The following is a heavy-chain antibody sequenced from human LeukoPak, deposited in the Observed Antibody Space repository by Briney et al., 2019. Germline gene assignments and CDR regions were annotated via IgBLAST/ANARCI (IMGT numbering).Heavy chain of an antibody. CDR1: GGSISSYY. D-gene: IGHD3-10*01. V-gene: IGHV4-59*01. CDR3: ARGRSSMVRGYYYYYMDV. Sequence: SETLSLTCTVSGGSISSYYWSWIRQPPGKGLEWIGYIYYSGSTNYNPSLKSRVTISVDTSKNQFSLKLSSVTAADTAVYYCARGRSSMVRGYYYYYMDVWGKGTTVTISS. J-gene: IGHJ6*03. CDR2: IYYSGST.